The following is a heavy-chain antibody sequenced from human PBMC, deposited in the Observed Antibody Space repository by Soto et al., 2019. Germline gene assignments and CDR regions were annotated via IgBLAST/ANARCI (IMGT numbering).Heavy chain of an antibody. Sequence: QVKLVQSGAEVKKPGSSVKVSCKASGGTFSNYAITWVRQAPGQGLEWLGRIIPIFGTRDYAQKFQGRITITADESTTTTQMELSSLRSDETAAYYCAEDGGRVGYFGNSFDPSGQGTLVTVSS. D-gene: IGHD1-26*01. CDR1: GGTFSNYA. V-gene: IGHV1-69*15. CDR3: AEDGGRVGYFGNSFDP. CDR2: IIPIFGTR. J-gene: IGHJ5*02.